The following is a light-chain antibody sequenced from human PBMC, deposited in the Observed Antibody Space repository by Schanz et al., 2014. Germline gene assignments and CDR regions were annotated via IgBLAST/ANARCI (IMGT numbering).Light chain of an antibody. J-gene: IGLJ2*01. CDR2: DVS. V-gene: IGLV2-14*01. Sequence: QSVLTQPASVSGSPGQSITISCTRASSDGSLFYASWYQQHPGKVPKLMIYDVSNRPSGVSNRFSGSRSGNTASLTISGLQAEDEADYYCSSYAGSNSFVVFGGGTKLTVL. CDR1: SSDGSLFY. CDR3: SSYAGSNSFVV.